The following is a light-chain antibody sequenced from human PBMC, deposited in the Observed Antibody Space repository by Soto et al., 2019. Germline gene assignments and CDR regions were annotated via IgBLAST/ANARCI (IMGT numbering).Light chain of an antibody. CDR1: SSDVGAHDF. CDR2: EVT. J-gene: IGLJ2*01. CDR3: NSYTLSKTVI. Sequence: QSALTQPASVSGSPGQSITNSCSGTSSDVGAHDFVSWYQHHPDKAPKVIIFEVTKRPSGVSDRFSGSKTGNTASLTISGLQAEDEADYYCNSYTLSKTVIFGGGTKVTVL. V-gene: IGLV2-14*01.